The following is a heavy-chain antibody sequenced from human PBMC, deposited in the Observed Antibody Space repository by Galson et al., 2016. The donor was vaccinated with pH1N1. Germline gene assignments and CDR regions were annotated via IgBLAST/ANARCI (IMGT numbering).Heavy chain of an antibody. CDR2: IDPGSGST. CDR3: ARRYYFDD. Sequence: SVKVSRKAPGYTLSRYYMHWVRQAPGQGLEWMGIIDPGSGSTTYAQKFQGRVTMTHDTATNTVYMELSSLRSEDTAVYYCARRYYFDDWGQGTLVAVSS. V-gene: IGHV1-46*03. CDR1: GYTLSRYY. J-gene: IGHJ4*02.